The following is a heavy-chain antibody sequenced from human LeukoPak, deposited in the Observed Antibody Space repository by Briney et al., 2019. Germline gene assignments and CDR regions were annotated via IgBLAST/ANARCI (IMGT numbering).Heavy chain of an antibody. CDR2: MNQDGSEK. J-gene: IGHJ4*02. V-gene: IGHV3-7*01. CDR3: ARGGELLRPADY. CDR1: GFTFSSYW. D-gene: IGHD1-26*01. Sequence: GGSLRLSCAASGFTFSSYWMSWVRQAPGKGLEWVANMNQDGSEKYYVDSVKGRFTISGDNAKNSLYLQMNNLRAEDTVVYYCARGGELLRPADYWGQGTLVTVSS.